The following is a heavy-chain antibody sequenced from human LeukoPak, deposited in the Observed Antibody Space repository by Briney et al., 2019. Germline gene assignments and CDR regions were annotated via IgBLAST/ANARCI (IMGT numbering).Heavy chain of an antibody. CDR1: GGTFSSYA. Sequence: ASVKVSFKASGGTFSSYAISWVRQAPGQGLEWMGGIIPIFGTANYAQKFQGRVTITTDESTSTAYMELSSLRSEDTAVYYCARGNSVGSYQGLDYWGQGTLVTVSS. CDR3: ARGNSVGSYQGLDY. CDR2: IIPIFGTA. J-gene: IGHJ4*02. V-gene: IGHV1-69*05. D-gene: IGHD1-26*01.